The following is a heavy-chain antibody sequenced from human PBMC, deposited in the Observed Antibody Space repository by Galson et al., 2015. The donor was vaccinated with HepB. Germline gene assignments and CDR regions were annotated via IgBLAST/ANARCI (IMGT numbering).Heavy chain of an antibody. CDR2: IYYSGST. Sequence: TLSLTCTVSGGSVSSGSYYWSWIRQPPGKGLEWIGYIYYSGSTNYNPSLKSRVTISVDTSKNQFSLKLTSVTAADTAVYFCARTSFRYYYGMDVWGQGSTVTVSS. J-gene: IGHJ6*02. CDR1: GGSVSSGSYY. CDR3: ARTSFRYYYGMDV. D-gene: IGHD2/OR15-2a*01. V-gene: IGHV4-61*01.